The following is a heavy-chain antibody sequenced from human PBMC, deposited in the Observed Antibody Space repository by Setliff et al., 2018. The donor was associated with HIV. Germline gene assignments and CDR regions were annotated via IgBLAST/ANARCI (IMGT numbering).Heavy chain of an antibody. V-gene: IGHV4-38-2*02. Sequence: TSETLSLTCTVSGDSISSDFYWGWIRQPPGKGLEWIGSIYHSGNTYYMPSLQSRVTISVDMSKNQFSPNLNSVTAADTAVYYCARGQGCGGGCHYAFEMWGQGTMVTVSS. CDR3: ARGQGCGGGCHYAFEM. D-gene: IGHD2-21*02. J-gene: IGHJ3*02. CDR2: IYHSGNT. CDR1: GDSISSDFY.